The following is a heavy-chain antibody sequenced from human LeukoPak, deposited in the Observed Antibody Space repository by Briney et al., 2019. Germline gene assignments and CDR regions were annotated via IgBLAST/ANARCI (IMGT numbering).Heavy chain of an antibody. CDR3: ASSSAVKVAFDI. D-gene: IGHD6-6*01. CDR1: GYSISSGYY. Sequence: SETLSLTCTVSGYSISSGYYWGWIRQPPGKGLEWIGSIYHSGSTYYNPSLKSRVTISVDTSKNQFSLKLSSVTAADMAVYYCASSSAVKVAFDIWGQGTMVTVSS. J-gene: IGHJ3*02. CDR2: IYHSGST. V-gene: IGHV4-38-2*02.